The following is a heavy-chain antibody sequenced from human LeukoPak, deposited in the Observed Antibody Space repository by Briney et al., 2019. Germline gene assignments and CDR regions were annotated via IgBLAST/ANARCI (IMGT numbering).Heavy chain of an antibody. Sequence: PSETLSLTCAVYGGSFSGYYWSWLRQPPGKGLEWIGEINHSGSTNYNPSLKSRVTISVDTSKNQFSLKLSSVTAADTAVYYCARARYYGSGSYYRLDYWGQGTLVTVSS. CDR3: ARARYYGSGSYYRLDY. CDR2: INHSGST. J-gene: IGHJ4*02. CDR1: GGSFSGYY. D-gene: IGHD3-10*01. V-gene: IGHV4-34*01.